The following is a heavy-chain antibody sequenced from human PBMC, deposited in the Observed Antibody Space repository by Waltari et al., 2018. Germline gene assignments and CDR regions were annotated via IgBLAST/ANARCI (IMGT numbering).Heavy chain of an antibody. Sequence: QVQLQESGPGLVKAWETLSLTCAVSGYSISSGYSGGWIRQPPGKGLEWIGSIYHSGSTYYNPSLKSRVTISVDTSKNQFSLKLSSVTAADTAVYYCARGSVAAPEWWFDPWGQGTLVTVSS. D-gene: IGHD6-6*01. CDR1: GYSISSGYS. V-gene: IGHV4-38-2*01. J-gene: IGHJ5*02. CDR2: IYHSGST. CDR3: ARGSVAAPEWWFDP.